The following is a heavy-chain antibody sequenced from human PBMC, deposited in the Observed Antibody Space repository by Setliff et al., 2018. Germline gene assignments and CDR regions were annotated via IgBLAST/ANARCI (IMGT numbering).Heavy chain of an antibody. V-gene: IGHV5-51*01. J-gene: IGHJ6*03. Sequence: GESLKISCKGSGYSFAIYWIGWVRQMPGKGLEWMGIIYPSDSDTRYSPSFQGQVTISADKSITAAYLQWNSLKASDTAMYYCARVGDYMGYYYNYCMDVWGKGTTVTVSS. CDR3: ARVGDYMGYYYNYCMDV. CDR2: IYPSDSDT. D-gene: IGHD3-10*01. CDR1: GYSFAIYW.